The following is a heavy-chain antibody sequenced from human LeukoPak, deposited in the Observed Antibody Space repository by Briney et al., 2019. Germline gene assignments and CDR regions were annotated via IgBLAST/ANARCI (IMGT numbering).Heavy chain of an antibody. V-gene: IGHV3-7*03. Sequence: GGSLRLSCAASGFTFSNYSMNWARQAPGKGLEWVASINHNGNVNYYVDSVKGRFTISRDNAKNSLYLQMSNLRAEDTAVYFCARGGGLDVWGQGATVTVSS. CDR1: GFTFSNYS. D-gene: IGHD3-16*01. CDR2: INHNGNVN. J-gene: IGHJ6*02. CDR3: ARGGGLDV.